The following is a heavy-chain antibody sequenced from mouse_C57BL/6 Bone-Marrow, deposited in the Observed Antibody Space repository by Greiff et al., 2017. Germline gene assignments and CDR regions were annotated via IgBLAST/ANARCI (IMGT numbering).Heavy chain of an antibody. V-gene: IGHV1-15*01. J-gene: IGHJ4*01. CDR2: IDPETGGT. CDR3: TRDGYYYAMDY. Sequence: QVQLQQSGAELVRPGASVTLSCKASGYTFTDYEMHWVQQTPVHGLEWIGAIDPETGGTAYNQKFKGKAILTADKSSSTAYMELRSLTSEDSAVYYCTRDGYYYAMDYWGQGTSVTVSS. CDR1: GYTFTDYE. D-gene: IGHD2-3*01.